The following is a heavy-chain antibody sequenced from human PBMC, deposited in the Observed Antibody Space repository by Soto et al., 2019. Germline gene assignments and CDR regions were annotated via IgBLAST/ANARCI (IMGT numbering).Heavy chain of an antibody. J-gene: IGHJ2*01. CDR3: ARDPLWGTAMVLWYFDL. Sequence: PGGSLRISCAASGFTFSSYAMHWVRQAPGKGLEWVAVISYDGSNKYYADSVKGRFTISRDNSKNTLYLQMNSLRAEDTAVYYCARDPLWGTAMVLWYFDLWGRGTLVSVSS. V-gene: IGHV3-30-3*01. D-gene: IGHD5-18*01. CDR2: ISYDGSNK. CDR1: GFTFSSYA.